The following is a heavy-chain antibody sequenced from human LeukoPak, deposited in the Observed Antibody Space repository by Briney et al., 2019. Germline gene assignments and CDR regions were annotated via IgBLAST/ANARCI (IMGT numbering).Heavy chain of an antibody. V-gene: IGHV1-69*05. D-gene: IGHD2-2*01. CDR2: IIPIFGTA. CDR1: GGTFSSYA. J-gene: IGHJ4*02. Sequence: SVKVSCKASGGTFSSYAISWVRQAPGQGLEWMGRIIPIFGTANYAQKLQGRVTMTTDTSTSTACMELRSLRSDDTAVYYCARDQSTSLDYWGQGTLVTVSS. CDR3: ARDQSTSLDY.